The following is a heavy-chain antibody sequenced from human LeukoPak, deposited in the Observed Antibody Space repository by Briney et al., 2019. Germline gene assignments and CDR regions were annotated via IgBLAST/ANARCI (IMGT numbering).Heavy chain of an antibody. V-gene: IGHV4-39*07. D-gene: IGHD3-10*01. Sequence: PSETLSLTCTVSGGSISSSSYYWGWIRQPPGKGLEWIGSIYYSGSTYYNPSLKRRVTISIDTSKNQFSLKLSSVTAADTAVYFCARGEGWELFSWFDPWGQGTLVTVSS. CDR1: GGSISSSSYY. J-gene: IGHJ5*02. CDR3: ARGEGWELFSWFDP. CDR2: IYYSGST.